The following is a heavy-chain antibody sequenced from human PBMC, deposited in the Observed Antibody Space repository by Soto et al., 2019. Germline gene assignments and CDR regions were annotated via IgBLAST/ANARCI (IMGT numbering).Heavy chain of an antibody. D-gene: IGHD3-22*01. J-gene: IGHJ4*02. CDR1: GGSISSGVYY. V-gene: IGHV4-31*03. Sequence: NPSETLSLTCTVSGGSISSGVYYWSWIRHHPGKGLEWIGYIYYSGSTYYNPSLKSRVTISVDTSKNQFSLKLSSVTAADTAVYYCARVIVVTFPIFDYWGQGTLVTVSS. CDR3: ARVIVVTFPIFDY. CDR2: IYYSGST.